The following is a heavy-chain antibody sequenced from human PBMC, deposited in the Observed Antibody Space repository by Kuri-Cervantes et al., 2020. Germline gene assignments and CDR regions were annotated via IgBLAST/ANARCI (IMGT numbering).Heavy chain of an antibody. CDR2: IYYSGST. CDR1: GGSISSYY. V-gene: IGHV4-59*01. J-gene: IGHJ3*02. CDR3: ARDTRELWLHGPAFDI. Sequence: GSLRLSCTVSGGSISSYYWSWIRQPPGKGLEWIGYIYYSGSTNYNPSLKSRVTISVDTSKNQFSLKLSSMTAADTAVYYCARDTRELWLHGPAFDIWGQGTMVTVSS. D-gene: IGHD5-18*01.